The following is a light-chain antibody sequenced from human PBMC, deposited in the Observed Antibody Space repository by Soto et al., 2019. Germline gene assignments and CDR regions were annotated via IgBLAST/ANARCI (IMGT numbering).Light chain of an antibody. V-gene: IGLV2-14*01. J-gene: IGLJ2*01. Sequence: QSALTQPASVSGSPGQSITISCTGTSSDVGGYNYVSWYQQHPVKAPKLMIYEVSNRPSGVSNRFSGSKSGNTASLTISGLQAEDEADYYCSSYTSNSTVIFGGGTKLTVL. CDR1: SSDVGGYNY. CDR3: SSYTSNSTVI. CDR2: EVS.